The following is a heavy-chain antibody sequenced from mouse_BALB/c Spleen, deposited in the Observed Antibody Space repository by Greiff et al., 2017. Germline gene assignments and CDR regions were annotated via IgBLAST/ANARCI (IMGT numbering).Heavy chain of an antibody. D-gene: IGHD2-14*01. V-gene: IGHV3-2*02. Sequence: EVQLVESGPGLVKPSQSLSLTCTVTGYSITSDYAWNWIRQFPGNKLEWMGYISYSGSTSYNPSLKSRISITRDTSKNQFFLQLNSVTTEDTATYYCARGEVRLYWYFDVWGAGTTVTVSS. CDR1: GYSITSDYA. CDR3: ARGEVRLYWYFDV. J-gene: IGHJ1*01. CDR2: ISYSGST.